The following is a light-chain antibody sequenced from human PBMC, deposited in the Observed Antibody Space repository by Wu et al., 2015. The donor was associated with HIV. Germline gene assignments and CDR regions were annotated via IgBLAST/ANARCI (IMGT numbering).Light chain of an antibody. CDR1: QNIGRF. CDR2: AAS. CDR3: QQSYSARRT. V-gene: IGKV1-39*01. J-gene: IGKJ1*01. Sequence: DIQMTQSPSSLSVSVGDSVTITCRASQNIGRFLNWYQQKPGKAPKLLIYAASSLQSGVPSRFSGSGSETDFTLTIRGLQPDDVATYYCQQSYSARRTFGLGTKVEIK.